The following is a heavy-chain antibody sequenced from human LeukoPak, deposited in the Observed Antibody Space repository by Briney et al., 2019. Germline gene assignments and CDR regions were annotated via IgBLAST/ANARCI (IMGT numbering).Heavy chain of an antibody. Sequence: GGSLRLSCAASGFTFSSYAMSWVRQAPGKGLEWVSAISGSGGSTYYADSVKGRFTISRDNSKNTLYLQMNSLRAEDTAVYYCATPPYCSSTSCPLYYFDYWGQGTLVTVS. CDR2: ISGSGGST. V-gene: IGHV3-23*01. D-gene: IGHD2-2*01. CDR3: ATPPYCSSTSCPLYYFDY. CDR1: GFTFSSYA. J-gene: IGHJ4*02.